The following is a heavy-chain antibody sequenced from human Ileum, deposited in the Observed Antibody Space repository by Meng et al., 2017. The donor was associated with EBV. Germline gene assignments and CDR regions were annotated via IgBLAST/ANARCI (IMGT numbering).Heavy chain of an antibody. V-gene: IGHV1-18*01. CDR2: ISAYNGDT. CDR3: ARVEVGITSGDY. J-gene: IGHJ4*02. D-gene: IGHD1-26*01. Sequence: QAQLVQSGXEGKKXXXSVKVSCKASGYTFTNYGITWVRQAPGQGLEWMGWISAYNGDTNYAQTLQGRVTMTTDTSTSTAYMELRSLRSDDTAVYYCARVEVGITSGDYWGQGTLVTVSS. CDR1: GYTFTNYG.